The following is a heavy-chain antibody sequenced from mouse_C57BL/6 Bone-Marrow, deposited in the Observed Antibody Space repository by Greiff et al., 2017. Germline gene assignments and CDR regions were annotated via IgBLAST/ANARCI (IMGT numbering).Heavy chain of an antibody. D-gene: IGHD1-1*01. CDR2: IRLKSDNYAT. J-gene: IGHJ4*01. V-gene: IGHV6-3*01. CDR1: GFTFSNYW. Sequence: EVKVEESGGGLVQPGGSMKLSCVASGFTFSNYWMNWVRQSPEKGLEWVAQIRLKSDNYATHYAESVKGRFTISRDDSKSSVYLQMNNLRAEDTGIYYGTGGTTVVEDYYAMDYWGQGTSVTVAS. CDR3: TGGTTVVEDYYAMDY.